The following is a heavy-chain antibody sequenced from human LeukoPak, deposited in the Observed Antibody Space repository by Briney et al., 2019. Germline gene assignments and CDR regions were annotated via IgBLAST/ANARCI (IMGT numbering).Heavy chain of an antibody. V-gene: IGHV3-48*01. Sequence: PGGSLRLSCAASGFTFSTYSMNWVRQSPGKGLEWVSYISSSSRTIYYADSVKGRFTISRDNAKNSLSLQMTSLRAEDTAVYYCARRSSPDYYNPGTNYLFDYWGQGTLVTVSS. CDR2: ISSSSRTI. J-gene: IGHJ4*02. D-gene: IGHD3-10*01. CDR3: ARRSSPDYYNPGTNYLFDY. CDR1: GFTFSTYS.